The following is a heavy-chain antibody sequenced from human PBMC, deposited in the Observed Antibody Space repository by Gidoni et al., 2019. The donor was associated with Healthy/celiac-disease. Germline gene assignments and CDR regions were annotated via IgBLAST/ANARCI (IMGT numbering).Heavy chain of an antibody. V-gene: IGHV3-30*03. Sequence: QVQLVESGGGVVQPGRSLRLSCAAYGFTFSSYGMHWVRQAPGKGLEWVAVISYDGSNKYYADSVKGRFTISRDNSKNTLYLQMNSLRAEDTAVYYCARAPTYSSSSGIDYWGQGTLVTVSS. CDR3: ARAPTYSSSSGIDY. J-gene: IGHJ4*02. CDR2: ISYDGSNK. CDR1: GFTFSSYG. D-gene: IGHD6-6*01.